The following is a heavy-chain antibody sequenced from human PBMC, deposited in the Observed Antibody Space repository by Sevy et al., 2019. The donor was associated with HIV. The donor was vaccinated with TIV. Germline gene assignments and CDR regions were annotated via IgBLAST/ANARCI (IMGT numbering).Heavy chain of an antibody. J-gene: IGHJ4*02. Sequence: GGSLRLSCAASGLIFSHYGMHWVRQAPGKDLEWVAFISYDGSDTYYVDSVKGRFSISRDNSKNTVYLQINSLRTEDTALYYCAKNTAAAGTGGFDYWGQGTLVTVS. V-gene: IGHV3-30*02. CDR1: GLIFSHYG. CDR2: ISYDGSDT. D-gene: IGHD6-13*01. CDR3: AKNTAAAGTGGFDY.